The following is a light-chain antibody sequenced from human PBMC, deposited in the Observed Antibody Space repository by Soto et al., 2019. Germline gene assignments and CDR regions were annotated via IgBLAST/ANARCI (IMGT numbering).Light chain of an antibody. CDR3: CSYAGSSTYV. V-gene: IGLV2-23*01. Sequence: QSVLTQPASVSGSPGQSITISCTGTSSDVGNYNLVSWYQQHPGKAPKLMIYEGSKRPSGVSNRFSGSKSGNTASLTISILQAEDAADYYCCSYAGSSTYVFGTGIKGTVL. CDR1: SSDVGNYNL. J-gene: IGLJ1*01. CDR2: EGS.